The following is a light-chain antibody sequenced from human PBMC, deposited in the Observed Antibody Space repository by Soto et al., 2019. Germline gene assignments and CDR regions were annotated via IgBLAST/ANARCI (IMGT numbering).Light chain of an antibody. Sequence: QSVLTQPPSASGSPGQSVTISCTGTRSDVGDYNYVSWYQQHPGKAPKLLIYEVTKRSSGVPDRFSGSKSANTASLTVSGLQAEDEADYYCSSYAGSDNVEVFGGGTKLTVL. J-gene: IGLJ2*01. CDR2: EVT. V-gene: IGLV2-8*01. CDR3: SSYAGSDNVEV. CDR1: RSDVGDYNY.